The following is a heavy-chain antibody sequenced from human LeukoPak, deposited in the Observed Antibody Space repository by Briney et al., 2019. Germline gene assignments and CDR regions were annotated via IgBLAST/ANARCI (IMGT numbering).Heavy chain of an antibody. J-gene: IGHJ4*02. CDR1: GFTFSSYG. CDR2: ISYDGSNK. CDR3: AKESWQQLFDFDY. D-gene: IGHD6-13*01. V-gene: IGHV3-30*18. Sequence: GRSLRLSCAASGFTFSSYGMHWVRQAPGKGLEWVAVISYDGSNKYYADSVKGRFTISRDNSKNTLYLQMNSLRAEDTAVYYCAKESWQQLFDFDYWGQGTLATVSS.